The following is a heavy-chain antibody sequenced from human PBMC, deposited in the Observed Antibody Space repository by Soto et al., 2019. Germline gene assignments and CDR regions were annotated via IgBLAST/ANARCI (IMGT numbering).Heavy chain of an antibody. CDR2: INYSGST. V-gene: IGHV4-39*01. CDR1: GGSISSSSYY. J-gene: IGHJ6*02. D-gene: IGHD3-22*01. Sequence: SETLSLTCTVSGGSISSSSYYWGWIRQPPGKGLECIGSINYSGSTYYNPSLKSRVTISVDTSKNQFSLKLSSVTAADTAVYYCARRLYYDSSGFEGGGMDVWGQGTTVT. CDR3: ARRLYYDSSGFEGGGMDV.